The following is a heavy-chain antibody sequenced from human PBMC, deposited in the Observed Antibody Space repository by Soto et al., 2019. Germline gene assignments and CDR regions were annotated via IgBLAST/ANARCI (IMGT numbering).Heavy chain of an antibody. V-gene: IGHV4-34*01. D-gene: IGHD3-3*01. Sequence: PSETLSLTCAVYGGSFSGYYWSWIRQPPGKGLEWIGEINHSGSTNYNPSLKSRVTISVDTSKNQFSLKLSSVTAADTAVYYCVRGRDFWSGYSLGYYYYGMDVWGQGTTVTAP. CDR1: GGSFSGYY. CDR3: VRGRDFWSGYSLGYYYYGMDV. J-gene: IGHJ6*02. CDR2: INHSGST.